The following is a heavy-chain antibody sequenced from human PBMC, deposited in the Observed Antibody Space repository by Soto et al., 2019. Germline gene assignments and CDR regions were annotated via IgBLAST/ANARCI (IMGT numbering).Heavy chain of an antibody. Sequence: GGSLRLSCAASGFTFSSYAMHWVRQAPGKGLEWVAVISYDGSNKYYADSVKGRFTISRDNSKNTLYLQMNSLRAEDTAVYYCARDTLELLEFVGNYGMDVWGQGTTVTVSS. J-gene: IGHJ6*02. V-gene: IGHV3-30-3*01. CDR3: ARDTLELLEFVGNYGMDV. D-gene: IGHD1-7*01. CDR2: ISYDGSNK. CDR1: GFTFSSYA.